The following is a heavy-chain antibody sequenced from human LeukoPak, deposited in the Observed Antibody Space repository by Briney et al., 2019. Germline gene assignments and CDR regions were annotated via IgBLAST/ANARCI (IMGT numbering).Heavy chain of an antibody. V-gene: IGHV3-53*01. J-gene: IGHJ4*02. CDR2: IYSGGST. CDR3: AREGHYYDSSGYSV. CDR1: GFTVSSNY. Sequence: GGSLRLSCAASGFTVSSNYMSWVRQAPGKGLEWVSVIYSGGSTCYADSVKGRFTISRDNSKNTLYLQMNSLRAEDTAVYYCAREGHYYDSSGYSVWGQGTLVTVSS. D-gene: IGHD3-22*01.